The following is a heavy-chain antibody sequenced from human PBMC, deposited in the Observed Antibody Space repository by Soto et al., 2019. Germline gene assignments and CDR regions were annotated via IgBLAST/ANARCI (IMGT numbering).Heavy chain of an antibody. CDR2: IIPIFGTA. CDR3: ARASNSGLTRDDY. V-gene: IGHV1-69*13. CDR1: GDTLSGYA. Sequence: SVKVSCKASGDTLSGYAIRWVRQAPGQGLEWMGGIIPIFGTANYAQKFQGRVTITADASTSTAYMELSSLRSEDTAVYYCARASNSGLTRDDYRGQGTLVNVSS. J-gene: IGHJ4*02. D-gene: IGHD3-3*02.